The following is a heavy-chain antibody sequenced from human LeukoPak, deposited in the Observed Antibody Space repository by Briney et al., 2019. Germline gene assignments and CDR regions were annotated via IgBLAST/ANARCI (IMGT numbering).Heavy chain of an antibody. J-gene: IGHJ4*02. CDR1: GFTFSSYA. V-gene: IGHV3-30-3*01. D-gene: IGHD4-17*01. CDR3: AREEDNSDQYLREDY. Sequence: GGSLRLSCAASGFTFSSYAMHWVRQAPGKGLEWVAVISYDGSNKYYADSVKGRFTISRDNAKNSLYLQMNSLRAEDTAIYYCAREEDNSDQYLREDYWGQGTLVTVSS. CDR2: ISYDGSNK.